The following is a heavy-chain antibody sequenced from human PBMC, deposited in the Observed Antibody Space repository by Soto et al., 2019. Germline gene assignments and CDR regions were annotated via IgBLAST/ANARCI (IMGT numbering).Heavy chain of an antibody. Sequence: QVQLVQSGAEVKKPGSSVKVSCKASGGTFSSYAISWVRQAPGQGLEWMGGIIPIFGTANYAQKFQGRVTITAAESTSTAYMGLSSMRSEDTAVYYWARRWLVPHYYYYYGMDVWGQGTTVTVSS. V-gene: IGHV1-69*01. CDR3: ARRWLVPHYYYYYGMDV. CDR2: IIPIFGTA. J-gene: IGHJ6*02. D-gene: IGHD6-19*01. CDR1: GGTFSSYA.